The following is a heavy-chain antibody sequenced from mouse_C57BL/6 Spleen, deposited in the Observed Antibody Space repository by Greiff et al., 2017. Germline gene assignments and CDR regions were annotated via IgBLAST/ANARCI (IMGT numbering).Heavy chain of an antibody. CDR1: GFNIKDYY. V-gene: IGHV14-2*01. CDR3: ARKGYGSSYFDY. Sequence: VQLKQSGAELVKPGASVKLSCTASGFNIKDYYMHWVKQRTEQGLEWIGRIDPEDGDTKYAPKFQGKATITADTSSNTAYLQLSSLTSEDTAVYYCARKGYGSSYFDYWGQGTTLTVSS. CDR2: IDPEDGDT. J-gene: IGHJ2*01. D-gene: IGHD1-1*01.